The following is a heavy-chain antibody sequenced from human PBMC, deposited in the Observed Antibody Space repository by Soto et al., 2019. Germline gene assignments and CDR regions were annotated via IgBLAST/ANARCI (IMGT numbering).Heavy chain of an antibody. CDR3: ARGGLIMGGDGGGI. Sequence: TRAVDEGKCRGQYCRWIRQNKRKGLEWIGEINHSGSTNYSPSLKSRVTISVDTSKNQFSLKLSSVTAADTAVYYCARGGLIMGGDGGGIWGKGPMLTVSS. J-gene: IGHJ6*04. D-gene: IGHD1-26*01. CDR1: EGKCRGQY. V-gene: IGHV4-34*01. CDR2: INHSGST.